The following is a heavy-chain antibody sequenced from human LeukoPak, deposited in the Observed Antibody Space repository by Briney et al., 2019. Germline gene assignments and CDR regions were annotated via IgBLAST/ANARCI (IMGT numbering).Heavy chain of an antibody. D-gene: IGHD5-12*01. Sequence: SETLSLTCTVSGGSINSYYWSWIRQPAGKGLEWIGRIYSSGSTGYNPSLKSRVTMSLDTSKNQFSLNLSSVTAADAAVYYCARVDIRTAFFDYWGQGTLVTVSS. V-gene: IGHV4-4*07. J-gene: IGHJ4*02. CDR1: GGSINSYY. CDR3: ARVDIRTAFFDY. CDR2: IYSSGST.